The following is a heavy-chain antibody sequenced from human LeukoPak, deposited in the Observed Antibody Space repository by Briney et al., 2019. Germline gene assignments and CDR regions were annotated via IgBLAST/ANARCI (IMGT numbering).Heavy chain of an antibody. CDR1: GGSIRSYY. V-gene: IGHV4-4*07. Sequence: SSETLSLTCTVSGGSIRSYYWNWIRQPAGKGLEWIGRIDRSGSTTYSPSLRSRVTMSVDSSKSQISLNLNSVTAADTAMYHCARSPLSSSGWCRADFWGQGTLVTVSS. CDR3: ARSPLSSSGWCRADF. J-gene: IGHJ4*02. D-gene: IGHD6-19*01. CDR2: IDRSGST.